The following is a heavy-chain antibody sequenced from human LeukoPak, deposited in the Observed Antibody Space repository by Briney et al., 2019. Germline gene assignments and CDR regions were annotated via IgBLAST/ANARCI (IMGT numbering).Heavy chain of an antibody. CDR3: ASRNYYDSSGCHDAFDI. CDR2: IYSGGST. CDR1: GFTVSSNY. V-gene: IGHV3-66*01. Sequence: GGSLRLSCAASGFTVSSNYMSWVRQAPGKGLEWVSVIYSGGSTYYADSVKGRFTISRDNSKNTLYLQMNSLRAEDTAVYYCASRNYYDSSGCHDAFDIWGQGTMVTVSS. J-gene: IGHJ3*02. D-gene: IGHD3-22*01.